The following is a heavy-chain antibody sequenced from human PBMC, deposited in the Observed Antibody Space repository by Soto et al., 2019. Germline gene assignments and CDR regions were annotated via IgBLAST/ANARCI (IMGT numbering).Heavy chain of an antibody. CDR1: GGTFSSYA. CDR2: IIPIFGTA. Sequence: QVPLVQSGAEVKKPGSSVKVSCKASGGTFSSYAISWVRQAPGQGLEWMGGIIPIFGTANYAQKFQGRVTITADEYTSTAYMELSSLRSDDTAVYYCARKNYDYVWGPFDPWGQGTLVTVSS. D-gene: IGHD3-16*01. J-gene: IGHJ5*02. CDR3: ARKNYDYVWGPFDP. V-gene: IGHV1-69*12.